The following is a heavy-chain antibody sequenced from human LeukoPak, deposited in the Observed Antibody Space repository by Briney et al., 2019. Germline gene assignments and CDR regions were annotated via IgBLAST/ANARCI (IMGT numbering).Heavy chain of an antibody. V-gene: IGHV3-15*01. CDR2: IKSKTDGGTT. Sequence: GGSLRLSCAASGVTLSNTWMTWVRQAPGKGLEWVGRIKSKTDGGTTEYAAPVKGRFTILRDDSKNTLSLEMNSLKTEDAGVYYCATVARGSDWGQGALVTVSS. J-gene: IGHJ4*02. CDR3: ATVARGSD. D-gene: IGHD3-10*01. CDR1: GVTLSNTW.